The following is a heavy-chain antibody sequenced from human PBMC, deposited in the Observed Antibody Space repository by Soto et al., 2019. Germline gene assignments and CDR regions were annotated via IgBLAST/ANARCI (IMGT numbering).Heavy chain of an antibody. Sequence: QVQLVQSGAEVKKPGASVKVSCKASGYTFTSYGISWVRQAPGQGLEWMGWISAYNGNTNYAQKLQGRVTMTTDTSTRTGYMELRSLRSDEPAVYFCARRMVYSIPFHPWGQGTLVTVSS. CDR3: ARRMVYSIPFHP. V-gene: IGHV1-18*01. CDR2: ISAYNGNT. D-gene: IGHD2-8*01. CDR1: GYTFTSYG. J-gene: IGHJ5*02.